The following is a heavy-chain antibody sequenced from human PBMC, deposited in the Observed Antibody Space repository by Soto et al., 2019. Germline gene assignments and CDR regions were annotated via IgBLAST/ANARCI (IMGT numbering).Heavy chain of an antibody. J-gene: IGHJ4*02. D-gene: IGHD2-2*01. CDR1: GGFINNSNW. V-gene: IGHV4-4*02. Sequence: SETLSLTCDVSGGFINNSNWWSWVRQPPGKGLEWIGYIYDSGSTDYNPSLKSRVTISIDTSKNQFSLSLHSVTAADTAVYYCAREYAFSSDYWGQGTVVTVSS. CDR2: IYDSGST. CDR3: AREYAFSSDY.